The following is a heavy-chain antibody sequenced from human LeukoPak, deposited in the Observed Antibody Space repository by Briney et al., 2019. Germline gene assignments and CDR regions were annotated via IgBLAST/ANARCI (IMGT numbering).Heavy chain of an antibody. D-gene: IGHD3-3*01. CDR2: INTNTGDP. V-gene: IGHV7-4-1*02. CDR3: AREDRFLEWSPPDY. Sequence: ASVKVSCKASGYTFASYAMNWVRQAPGQGLEWMGWINTNTGDPTYAQGFTGRFVFSLDTSVSTAYLQISSLKAEDTAVYYCAREDRFLEWSPPDYWGQGTLVTVSS. J-gene: IGHJ4*02. CDR1: GYTFASYA.